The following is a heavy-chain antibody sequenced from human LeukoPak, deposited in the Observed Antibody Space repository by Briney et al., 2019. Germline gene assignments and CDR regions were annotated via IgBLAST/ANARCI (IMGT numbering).Heavy chain of an antibody. CDR1: GYTFTGYY. CDR3: ARMYGSGSYTVDY. J-gene: IGHJ4*02. V-gene: IGHV1-2*02. CDR2: INPNSGGT. Sequence: ASVKVSCKASGYTFTGYYMHWVRQAPGQGLEWMEWINPNSGGTNYAQKFQGRVTMTRDTSISTAYMELSRLRSDDTAVYYCARMYGSGSYTVDYWGQGTLVTVSS. D-gene: IGHD3-10*01.